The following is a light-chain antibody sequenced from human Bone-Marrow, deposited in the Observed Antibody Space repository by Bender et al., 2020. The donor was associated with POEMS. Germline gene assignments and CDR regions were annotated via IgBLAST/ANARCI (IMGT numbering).Light chain of an antibody. Sequence: QSALTQPASVSGSPGQSITISCSGAISDLGGYAYVSWYQHHPGKAPKLMIYEVSNRPSGVPDRFSGSKSGNTASLTISGLQAEDEADYYCSSYTSSSTFYVFGTGTKVTVL. V-gene: IGLV2-14*01. CDR2: EVS. J-gene: IGLJ1*01. CDR1: ISDLGGYAY. CDR3: SSYTSSSTFYV.